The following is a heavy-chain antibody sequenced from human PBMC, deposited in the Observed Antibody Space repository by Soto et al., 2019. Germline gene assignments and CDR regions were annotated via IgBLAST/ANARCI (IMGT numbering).Heavy chain of an antibody. V-gene: IGHV4-39*01. CDR3: ARHTRDDYNYGGSGIFDY. Sequence: QLQLQESGPGLVKPSETLSLTCSVSGGSISSRTFWWAWIRQPPGKGLEWIGDMYYSGSSYSSPSLKSRVTRSVDTSKNQLSLKLNSVTAADTAVYYCARHTRDDYNYGGSGIFDYWGQGTLVTVSS. CDR1: GGSISSRTFW. CDR2: MYYSGSS. D-gene: IGHD4-4*01. J-gene: IGHJ4*02.